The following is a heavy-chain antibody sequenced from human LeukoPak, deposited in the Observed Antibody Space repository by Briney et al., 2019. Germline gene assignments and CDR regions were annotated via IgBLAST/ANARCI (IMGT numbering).Heavy chain of an antibody. V-gene: IGHV1-2*02. J-gene: IGHJ4*02. CDR3: ARDLGWELQSHDY. CDR1: GYTFTGYY. Sequence: GASVKVSCKASGYTFTGYYMHWVRQAPGQGLEWMGWINPNSGGTNYAQKFQGRVTMTRDTSISTAYMELSRLRSDDTAVYYCARDLGWELQSHDYWGQGTLVTVSS. D-gene: IGHD1-26*01. CDR2: INPNSGGT.